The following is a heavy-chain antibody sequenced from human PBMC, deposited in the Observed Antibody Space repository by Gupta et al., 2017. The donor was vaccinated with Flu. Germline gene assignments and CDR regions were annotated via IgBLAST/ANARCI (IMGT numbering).Heavy chain of an antibody. J-gene: IGHJ6*03. CDR2: IYYRGAT. D-gene: IGHD2/OR15-2a*01. Sequence: QVQLQESGPGLVKPSQSLSLTCTVSSGFISSDNYYWTWIRQSPGKGLEWIGYIYYRGATYYTPSLKSRVSMSVDTSNNQLSLKVSSVTAADTAVYYCARAAISTYYMDVWGKGTTVTVS. CDR3: ARAAISTYYMDV. CDR1: SGFISSDNYY. V-gene: IGHV4-30-4*01.